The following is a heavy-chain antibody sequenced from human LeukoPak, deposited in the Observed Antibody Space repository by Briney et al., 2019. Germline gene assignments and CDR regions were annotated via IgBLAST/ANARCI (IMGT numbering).Heavy chain of an antibody. D-gene: IGHD5-18*01. Sequence: SETLSLTCAVYGGSFSGYYWSWVRQPPGKGLEWIGEINHSGSTNYNPSLKSRVTISVDTSKNQFSLKLSSVTAADTAVYYCARSGYSRYWGQGTLVTVSS. J-gene: IGHJ4*02. CDR1: GGSFSGYY. CDR3: ARSGYSRY. CDR2: INHSGST. V-gene: IGHV4-34*01.